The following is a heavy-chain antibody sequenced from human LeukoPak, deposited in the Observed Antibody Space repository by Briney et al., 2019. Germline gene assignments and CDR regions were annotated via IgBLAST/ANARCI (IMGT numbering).Heavy chain of an antibody. CDR1: GYSFTSYW. Sequence: GESLKISCKGSGYSFTSYWIGWVRQMPGKGLEWMGIMYPGDSDTRYSPSFQGQVTISADKSISTAYLQWSSLKASDTAMYYCARQPFGESYYYYYYGMDVWGQGTTVTVSS. CDR2: MYPGDSDT. D-gene: IGHD3-10*01. V-gene: IGHV5-51*01. CDR3: ARQPFGESYYYYYYGMDV. J-gene: IGHJ6*02.